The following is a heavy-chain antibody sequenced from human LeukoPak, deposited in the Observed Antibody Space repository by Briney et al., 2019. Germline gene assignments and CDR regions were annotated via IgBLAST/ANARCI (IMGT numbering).Heavy chain of an antibody. CDR1: GFTFSTYC. CDR2: IKQDGSEK. D-gene: IGHD3-3*01. V-gene: IGHV3-7*01. J-gene: IGHJ4*02. Sequence: GGSLRLSCAASGFTFSTYCMRWVRQPPGKGLEWVAHIKQDGSEKFYVDSVKGRFTISRDNTKNSLYLQMNGLRAEDTAVYYCTRDRNDFWSGYFDYWGQGSLVTVSS. CDR3: TRDRNDFWSGYFDY.